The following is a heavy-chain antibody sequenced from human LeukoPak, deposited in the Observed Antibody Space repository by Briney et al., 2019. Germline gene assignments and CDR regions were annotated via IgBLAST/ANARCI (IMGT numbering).Heavy chain of an antibody. CDR1: GFSLSTSGMC. V-gene: IGHV2-70*11. Sequence: SGPTLVKPTQTLTLTCTFSGFSLSTSGMCVSWIRQPPGKALEWLARIDWDDDKYYSTSLKTRLTISKDTSKNQVVLTMTNMDPVDTATYYCARTYYHDSSGYYSTYYFDYWGQGTLVTVSS. D-gene: IGHD3-22*01. J-gene: IGHJ4*02. CDR2: IDWDDDK. CDR3: ARTYYHDSSGYYSTYYFDY.